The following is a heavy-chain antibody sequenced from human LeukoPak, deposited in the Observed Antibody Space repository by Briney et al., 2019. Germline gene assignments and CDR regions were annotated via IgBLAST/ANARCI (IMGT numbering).Heavy chain of an antibody. CDR3: ARHWGTSSWYVDY. CDR1: GNSISSYY. Sequence: SETVSLTCTVSGNSISSYYWSWIRQPPGKGLEWIGYIYYSGSTNYNPSLKSRVTISVDTSKNQVSLKLSSVTAADTAVYYCARHWGTSSWYVDYWGQGALVTVSS. J-gene: IGHJ4*02. CDR2: IYYSGST. V-gene: IGHV4-59*08. D-gene: IGHD6-13*01.